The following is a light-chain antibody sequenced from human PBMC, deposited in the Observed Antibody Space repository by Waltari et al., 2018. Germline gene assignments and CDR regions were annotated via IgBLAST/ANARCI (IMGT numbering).Light chain of an antibody. Sequence: EVVLTQPPGTLSLSPGARATLVCRASQSVGTSLAWYQQKPGQAPRLLIYGASRRATGIPDRFSGSGSGTDFSLTISRLEPEDFAVYYCQHYVRLPATFGQGTKVEI. CDR3: QHYVRLPAT. J-gene: IGKJ1*01. CDR2: GAS. V-gene: IGKV3-20*01. CDR1: QSVGTS.